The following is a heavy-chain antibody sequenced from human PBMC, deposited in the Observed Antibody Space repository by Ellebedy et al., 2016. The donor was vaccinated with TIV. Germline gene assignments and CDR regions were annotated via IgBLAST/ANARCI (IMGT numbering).Heavy chain of an antibody. CDR2: IIPIFGTA. D-gene: IGHD6-13*01. CDR3: ARESVAAAITDYYYYGMDV. CDR1: VGTFSSYA. J-gene: IGHJ6*02. Sequence: ASVKVSXKASVGTFSSYAISWVRQAPGQGLEWMGGIIPIFGTANYAQKFQGRVTITADKSTSTAYMELSSLRSEDTAVYYCARESVAAAITDYYYYGMDVWGQGTTVTVSS. V-gene: IGHV1-69*06.